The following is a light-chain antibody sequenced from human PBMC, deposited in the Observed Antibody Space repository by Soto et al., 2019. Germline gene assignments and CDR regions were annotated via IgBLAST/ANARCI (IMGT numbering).Light chain of an antibody. Sequence: QSVLPQPPSVSGTPGQTVTISCSGSSSNIGRNYVYWYQQLPGAAPKLLMYSHNIRPSAVPDRFSASTSGTSASLVISGLRSEDEADYHCATWDDDVSGVVFGGGTKLTVL. CDR2: SHN. V-gene: IGLV1-47*02. J-gene: IGLJ2*01. CDR3: ATWDDDVSGVV. CDR1: SSNIGRNY.